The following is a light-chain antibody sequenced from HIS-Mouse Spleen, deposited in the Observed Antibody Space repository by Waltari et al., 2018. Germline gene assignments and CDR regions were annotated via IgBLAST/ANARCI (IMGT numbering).Light chain of an antibody. Sequence: SYELTQPPSVSVSPGQTARITCSGDALPKKYAYWYQQKSGQAPVLVIYEDSKRPSGIPERFSGSSSGTMATWTISGAQVEDEADYYCYSTYSSGNHRVFGGGTKLTVL. V-gene: IGLV3-10*01. CDR1: ALPKKY. CDR3: YSTYSSGNHRV. CDR2: EDS. J-gene: IGLJ2*01.